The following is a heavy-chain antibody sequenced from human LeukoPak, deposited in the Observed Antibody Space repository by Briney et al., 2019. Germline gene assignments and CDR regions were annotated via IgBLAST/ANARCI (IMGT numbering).Heavy chain of an antibody. CDR3: ATSDYYDSSGAFDY. V-gene: IGHV3-21*01. Sequence: GGSLRLSCAASGFTFSSYSMSWVRQAPGKGLEWVSSISSSSTYKNYADSVKGRFTVSRDNAKKSMYLEMNSLRAVDTAVYYCATSDYYDSSGAFDYWGQGTLVTVPS. CDR1: GFTFSSYS. D-gene: IGHD3-22*01. CDR2: ISSSSTYK. J-gene: IGHJ4*02.